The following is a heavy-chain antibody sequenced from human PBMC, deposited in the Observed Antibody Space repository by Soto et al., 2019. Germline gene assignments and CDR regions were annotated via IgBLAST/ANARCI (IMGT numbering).Heavy chain of an antibody. Sequence: VQLVETGGGLIQPGGSLRLSCAASGFIVSGHYMSWVRQAPGKGLEWLSVMFSGGSTYDADSVRGRFTISRDDSKNTLFLHMDSLRDEDTAVYYCARSYCSGGSCYSGIFDQWGQGTLVTVSS. CDR1: GFIVSGHY. V-gene: IGHV3-53*02. J-gene: IGHJ4*02. CDR3: ARSYCSGGSCYSGIFDQ. D-gene: IGHD2-15*01. CDR2: MFSGGST.